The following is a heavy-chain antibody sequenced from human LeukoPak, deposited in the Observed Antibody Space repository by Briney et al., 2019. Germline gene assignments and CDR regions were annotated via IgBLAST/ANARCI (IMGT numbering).Heavy chain of an antibody. V-gene: IGHV4-39*01. D-gene: IGHD1-26*01. CDR1: GGSISSSSYY. CDR3: ARGEIMGTITLDY. CDR2: IYYSGST. Sequence: SETLSLTCTVSGGSISSSSYYWGWIRQPPGKGLEWIGSIYYSGSTYYNPSLKSRVTISVDTSKNQFSLKLSSVTAADTAVYYCARGEIMGTITLDYWGQGTLVTVSS. J-gene: IGHJ4*02.